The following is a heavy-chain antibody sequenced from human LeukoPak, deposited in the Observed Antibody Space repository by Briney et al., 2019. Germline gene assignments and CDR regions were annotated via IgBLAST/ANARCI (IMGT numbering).Heavy chain of an antibody. D-gene: IGHD6-13*01. CDR1: GGSISTTGYY. V-gene: IGHV4-39*01. Sequence: ETLSLTCTVSGGSISTTGYYWAWIRQPPGKGLEWIASIYYSGSTYYNSSLKSRVTISVDTSRNQFSLKLSSVTAADTALYYCASDKGYSNNYFDYWGQGTLVTVSS. CDR2: IYYSGST. J-gene: IGHJ4*01. CDR3: ASDKGYSNNYFDY.